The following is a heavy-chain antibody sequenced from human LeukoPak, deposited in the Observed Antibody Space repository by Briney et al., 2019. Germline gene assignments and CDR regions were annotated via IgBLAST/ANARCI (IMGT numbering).Heavy chain of an antibody. J-gene: IGHJ4*02. Sequence: PSETLSLTCTVSGGSISSYYWSWIRQPPGKGLEWIGYIYYSGSTNYNPSLKSRVTISVDTSKNQFSLKLSSVTAADTAVYYCARVVMSSFYFDYWGQGTLVTVSS. CDR1: GGSISSYY. CDR2: IYYSGST. CDR3: ARVVMSSFYFDY. V-gene: IGHV4-59*08. D-gene: IGHD3-16*02.